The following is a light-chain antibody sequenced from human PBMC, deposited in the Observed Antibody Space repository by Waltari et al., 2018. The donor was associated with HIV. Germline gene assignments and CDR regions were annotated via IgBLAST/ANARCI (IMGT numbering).Light chain of an antibody. CDR1: SSDVGGYNS. CDR3: SSYAGSNNLV. J-gene: IGLJ2*01. V-gene: IGLV2-8*01. CDR2: EVS. Sequence: QSALTQPPSASGSPGQPVTISCTGTSSDVGGYNSVSRHQQHPGKAPKVMIYEVSKRPSGVPDRFSGSKSGNTASLTVSGLQAEDEADYYCSSYAGSNNLVFGGGTKLTVL.